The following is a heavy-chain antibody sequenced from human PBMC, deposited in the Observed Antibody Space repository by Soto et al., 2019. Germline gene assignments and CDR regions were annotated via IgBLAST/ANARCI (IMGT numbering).Heavy chain of an antibody. D-gene: IGHD2-15*01. Sequence: QVMLVQSGAEVKKPGASVKVSCQASGDTFSKYDIHWVRLATGHGLEWMGGMNPRSGNTGYALKFRGRFIMTRNTAITTAYMELSSLKYEDSAIYYCTRARGAETFDFWGQGSRVTVSS. CDR1: GDTFSKYD. CDR3: TRARGAETFDF. CDR2: MNPRSGNT. V-gene: IGHV1-8*01. J-gene: IGHJ5*01.